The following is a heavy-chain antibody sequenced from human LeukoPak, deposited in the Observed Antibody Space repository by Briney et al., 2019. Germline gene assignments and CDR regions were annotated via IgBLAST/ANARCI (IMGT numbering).Heavy chain of an antibody. CDR2: ISAYNGNT. Sequence: ASVKVSCKASGYTFTGYYMHWVRQAPGQGLEWMGWISAYNGNTNYAPKLQGRVTMTTDTSTSTAYMELRSLRSDDTAVYYCARVECSIAARPFDYWGQGTLVTVSS. CDR1: GYTFTGYY. CDR3: ARVECSIAARPFDY. J-gene: IGHJ4*02. V-gene: IGHV1-18*04. D-gene: IGHD6-6*01.